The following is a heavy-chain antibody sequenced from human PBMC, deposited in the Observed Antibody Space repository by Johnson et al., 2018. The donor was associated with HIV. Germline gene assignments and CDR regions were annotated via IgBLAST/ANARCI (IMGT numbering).Heavy chain of an antibody. CDR3: TRGGWRGIATPDAFDI. V-gene: IGHV3-11*04. Sequence: QVQLVESGGGVVQPGRSLRLSCAASAFTFSDYYMSWIRQAPGKGLEWVSYISSSGSIIYYGDSVKGRFTISRDNAKNSLYLQMNSLRAEDTAVYYCTRGGWRGIATPDAFDIWGQGTMVTVSS. D-gene: IGHD6-13*01. CDR2: ISSSGSII. J-gene: IGHJ3*02. CDR1: AFTFSDYY.